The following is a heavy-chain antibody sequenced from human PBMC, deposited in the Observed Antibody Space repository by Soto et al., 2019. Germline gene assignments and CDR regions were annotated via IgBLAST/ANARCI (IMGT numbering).Heavy chain of an antibody. CDR1: GGSISSYY. Sequence: QVQLQESGPGLVKPSETLSLTCTVSGGSISSYYWSWIRQPPGKGLEWIGYIYYSGSTNYNPSLKSRFTISVHTSKNQFSLKLSSVTAADTAVYYCARAGYCISTSCYFWFDPWGQGTLVTVSS. J-gene: IGHJ5*02. V-gene: IGHV4-59*01. CDR3: ARAGYCISTSCYFWFDP. D-gene: IGHD2-2*01. CDR2: IYYSGST.